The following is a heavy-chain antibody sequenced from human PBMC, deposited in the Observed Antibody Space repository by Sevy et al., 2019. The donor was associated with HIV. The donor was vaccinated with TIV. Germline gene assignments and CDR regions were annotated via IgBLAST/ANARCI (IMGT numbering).Heavy chain of an antibody. J-gene: IGHJ3*01. Sequence: GGSLRLSCVGSGFRFSNYAIRWVRQAPGKGLEWVSGISYTSVMTDYGDSVKGRFIISRDNSINTLYLHMNDLRPEDTATYFCAKDLSFGAHDVWGQGTMVTVSS. V-gene: IGHV3-23*01. CDR1: GFRFSNYA. D-gene: IGHD3-10*01. CDR2: ISYTSVMT. CDR3: AKDLSFGAHDV.